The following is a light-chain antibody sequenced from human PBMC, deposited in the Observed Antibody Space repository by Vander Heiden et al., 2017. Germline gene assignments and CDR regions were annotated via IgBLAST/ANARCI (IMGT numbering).Light chain of an antibody. J-gene: IGKJ3*01. CDR2: LGS. CDR1: QSLLHSNGYNY. Sequence: DIVMTQSPLSLPVTPGEPASISCRSSQSLLHSNGYNYLDWYLQKPGQSPQLLIYLGSNRASGVPDRFSGSGSGTDFTLKISRVEAEDVGVYYCMQALQTPRFNVGPGTKVDIK. V-gene: IGKV2-28*01. CDR3: MQALQTPRFN.